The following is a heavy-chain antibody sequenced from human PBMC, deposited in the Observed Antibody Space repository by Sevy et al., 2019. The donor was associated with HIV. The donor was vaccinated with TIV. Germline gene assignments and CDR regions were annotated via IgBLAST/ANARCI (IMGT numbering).Heavy chain of an antibody. CDR3: AKGGQWLVRDWFDP. CDR2: ISYDGSNK. Sequence: GGSLRLSCAASGFTFSSYGMHWVRQAPGKGLDWVTVISYDGSNKYYADSVKGRFTISRDNSKNTLHLQMNSLRVEDTAVYYCAKGGQWLVRDWFDPWGQGTLVTVSS. CDR1: GFTFSSYG. D-gene: IGHD6-19*01. V-gene: IGHV3-30*18. J-gene: IGHJ5*02.